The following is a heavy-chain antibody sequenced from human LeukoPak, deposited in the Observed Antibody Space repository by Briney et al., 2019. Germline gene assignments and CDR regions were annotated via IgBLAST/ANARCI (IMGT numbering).Heavy chain of an antibody. D-gene: IGHD3-22*01. V-gene: IGHV1-18*01. J-gene: IGHJ3*02. CDR3: ARVRYYYDSSGYFDAFDI. CDR1: GYTFTSYG. CDR2: ISAYNGNT. Sequence: PVASVKVSCKTSGYTFTSYGISWVRQAPGQGLEWMGWISAYNGNTNYAQKLQGRVTMTTDTSTSTAYMELRSLRSDDTAVYYCARVRYYYDSSGYFDAFDIWGQGTMVTVSS.